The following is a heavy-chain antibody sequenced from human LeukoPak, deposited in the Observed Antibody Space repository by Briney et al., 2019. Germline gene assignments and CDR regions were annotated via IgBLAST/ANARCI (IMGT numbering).Heavy chain of an antibody. CDR2: INPNSGGT. V-gene: IGHV1-2*02. J-gene: IGHJ4*02. CDR3: ARERRYDFWSGSHY. D-gene: IGHD3-3*01. CDR1: GYTFTGYY. Sequence: ASAKVSCKASGYTFTGYYMHWVRQAPGQGLEWMGWINPNSGGTNYAQKFQGRVTMTRDTSISTAYMELSRLRSDDTAVYHCARERRYDFWSGSHYWGQGTLVTVSS.